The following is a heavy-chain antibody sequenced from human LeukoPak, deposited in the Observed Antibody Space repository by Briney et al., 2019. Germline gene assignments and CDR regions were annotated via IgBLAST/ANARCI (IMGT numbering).Heavy chain of an antibody. CDR1: GFTFSSYW. D-gene: IGHD3-22*01. J-gene: IGHJ4*02. V-gene: IGHV3-7*01. CDR2: IKQDGSEK. CDR3: ARDYSPPHYYDSSGYFDS. Sequence: GGSLRLSCAASGFTFSSYWMSWVRQAPGKGLEWVANIKQDGSEKYYVDSVKGRFTISRDNAKNSLYLQMNSLRAEDTAAYYCARDYSPPHYYDSSGYFDSWGQGTLVTVSS.